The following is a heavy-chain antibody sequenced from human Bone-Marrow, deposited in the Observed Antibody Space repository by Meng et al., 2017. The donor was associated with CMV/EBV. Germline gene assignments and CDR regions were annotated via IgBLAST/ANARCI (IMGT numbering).Heavy chain of an antibody. CDR1: GYGFTTYW. J-gene: IGHJ6*01. CDR2: IYPDDSTT. CDR3: ARGSTGTLSNFYGMDG. V-gene: IGHV5-51*01. D-gene: IGHD1-1*01. Sequence: GESLKISCKGSGYGFTTYWIAWVRQMPGKGLEWMGIIYPDDSTTRYSPSFQGQVTISADKSISSAYLQWSSLKASDTAMYFCARGSTGTLSNFYGMDGWGQGTTVTFSS.